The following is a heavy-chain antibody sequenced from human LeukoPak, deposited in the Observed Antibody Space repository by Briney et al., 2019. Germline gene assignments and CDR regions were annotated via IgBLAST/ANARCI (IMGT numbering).Heavy chain of an antibody. CDR1: GGSISSYY. Sequence: PSGTLSLTCPVSGGSISSYYWSWIRQPPGKELEWIGYSYYSGSTNYNPSLKSRVTISVDTSKNQFSLKLSSVTAADTAVYYCARGGIAAAGTFGYWGQGTLVTVSS. V-gene: IGHV4-59*01. D-gene: IGHD6-13*01. J-gene: IGHJ4*02. CDR3: ARGGIAAAGTFGY. CDR2: SYYSGST.